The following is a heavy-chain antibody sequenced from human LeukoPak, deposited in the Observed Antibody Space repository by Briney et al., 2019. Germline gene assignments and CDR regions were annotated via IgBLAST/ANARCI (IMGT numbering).Heavy chain of an antibody. Sequence: SVKVSCKASGGSFSSYAISWVRQAPGQGLEWMGGIIPIFGTANYAQKFQGRVTITADESTRTTYMELSSRRSLSTSVYDSARAMRGASIVPGSFDYWGQGTLVTVSS. CDR1: GGSFSSYA. V-gene: IGHV1-69*01. D-gene: IGHD1-26*01. J-gene: IGHJ4*02. CDR3: ARAMRGASIVPGSFDY. CDR2: IIPIFGTA.